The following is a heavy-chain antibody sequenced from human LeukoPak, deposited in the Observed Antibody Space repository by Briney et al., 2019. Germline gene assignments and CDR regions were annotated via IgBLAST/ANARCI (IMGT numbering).Heavy chain of an antibody. CDR3: AKFLSSGWYYLEYFQH. CDR2: IITSSSYI. D-gene: IGHD6-19*01. Sequence: PGGSLRLSCAASGFTFSSYSMNWVRQAPGKGLEWVSSIITSSSYIYYANSLKGRFTISRYNSKKTLYLQMNSLRAEDTAVYYCAKFLSSGWYYLEYFQHWGQGTLVTVSS. J-gene: IGHJ1*01. CDR1: GFTFSSYS. V-gene: IGHV3-21*04.